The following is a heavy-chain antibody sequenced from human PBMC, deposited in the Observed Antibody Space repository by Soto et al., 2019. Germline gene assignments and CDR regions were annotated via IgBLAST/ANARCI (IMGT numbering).Heavy chain of an antibody. Sequence: QVHLQESGPGLVKPSQTLSLTCTVSGDSVSSGDYYWSWIRQYPGRGLEYIGYIVYTESTYYNPSLKSRVVISIDRSKNQFSLMLSSVTAADTAVYYWAIEVAATTPFDYWGQGTLVTV. CDR3: AIEVAATTPFDY. D-gene: IGHD5-12*01. CDR2: IVYTEST. J-gene: IGHJ4*02. CDR1: GDSVSSGDYY. V-gene: IGHV4-31*03.